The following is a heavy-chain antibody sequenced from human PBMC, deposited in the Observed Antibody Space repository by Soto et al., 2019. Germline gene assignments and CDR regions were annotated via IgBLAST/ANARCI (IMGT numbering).Heavy chain of an antibody. J-gene: IGHJ3*02. CDR3: ARSLAAAGAFDI. Sequence: GGSLRLSCAASGFTFSSYSMSWIRQAPGKGLEWVSYISSSSSYTNYADSVKGRFTISRDNAKNSLYLQMNSLRAEDTAVYYCARSLAAAGAFDIWGQGTMVTVSS. V-gene: IGHV3-11*03. D-gene: IGHD6-13*01. CDR1: GFTFSSYS. CDR2: ISSSSSYT.